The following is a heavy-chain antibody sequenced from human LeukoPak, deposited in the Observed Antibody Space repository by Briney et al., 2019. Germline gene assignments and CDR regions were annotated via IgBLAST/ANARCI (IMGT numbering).Heavy chain of an antibody. CDR1: GYTFTSYA. CDR3: ARGPSSGWPYFDY. J-gene: IGHJ4*02. CDR2: IHAGNCNT. D-gene: IGHD6-19*01. Sequence: ASVKVSCKASGYTFTSYAMHWVRQAPGQRLEWMGWIHAGNCNTKYSQDFQGRLTITRDTSASTAYMELSSLRSEDMAVYYCARGPSSGWPYFDYWGQGTLVTVSS. V-gene: IGHV1-3*03.